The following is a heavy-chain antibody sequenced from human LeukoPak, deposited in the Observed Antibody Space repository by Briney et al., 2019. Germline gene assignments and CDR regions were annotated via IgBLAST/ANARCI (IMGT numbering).Heavy chain of an antibody. CDR1: GFTFSSYW. Sequence: GGSLRLSCAASGFTFSSYWMHWVRQAPGKGLVWVSRINSDGSSTSYADPVKGRFTISRDNAKNTLYLQMNSLRAEDTAVYYCARDRVYGDLLDYWGQGTLVTVSS. D-gene: IGHD4-17*01. CDR3: ARDRVYGDLLDY. CDR2: INSDGSST. V-gene: IGHV3-74*01. J-gene: IGHJ4*02.